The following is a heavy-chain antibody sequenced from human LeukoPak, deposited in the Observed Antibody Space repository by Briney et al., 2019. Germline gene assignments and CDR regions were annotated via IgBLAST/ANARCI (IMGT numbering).Heavy chain of an antibody. CDR2: ISGNGGST. J-gene: IGHJ5*02. CDR3: AKSDKNWFDP. Sequence: GGSLRLSCAASGFTFSSYAMSWVRQAPGRGLEWVSSISGNGGSTYYADSVKGRFTISRDNSKNTLYLQMNSLRAEDTAVYYCAKSDKNWFDPWGQGTLVTVSS. V-gene: IGHV3-23*01. D-gene: IGHD2-15*01. CDR1: GFTFSSYA.